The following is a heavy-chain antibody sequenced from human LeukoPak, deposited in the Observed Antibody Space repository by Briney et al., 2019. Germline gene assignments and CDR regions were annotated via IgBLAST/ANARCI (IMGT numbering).Heavy chain of an antibody. Sequence: GGSLRLSCAASGFTFSSYGMHWVRQAPGKGLEWVSVIYSGGSTYYADSVKGRFTISRDNSKNTLYLQMNSLGAEDTAVYYCASGNFGELIYWGQGTLVTVSS. CDR2: IYSGGST. CDR3: ASGNFGELIY. D-gene: IGHD3-10*01. CDR1: GFTFSSYG. V-gene: IGHV3-NL1*01. J-gene: IGHJ4*02.